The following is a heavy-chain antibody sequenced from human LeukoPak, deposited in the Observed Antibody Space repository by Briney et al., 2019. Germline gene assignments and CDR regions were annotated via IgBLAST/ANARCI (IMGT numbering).Heavy chain of an antibody. D-gene: IGHD6-19*01. V-gene: IGHV3-48*03. CDR3: VRDSSGWYYFDY. Sequence: GGSLRLSCAASGFTFSNYEMNWVRQAPGKGLEWVSYISRSSGSSIYYADSVKGRFPISRDNAKNSLYLQMNSLRAEDTAVYYCVRDSSGWYYFDYWGQGILVTVSS. CDR1: GFTFSNYE. J-gene: IGHJ4*02. CDR2: ISRSSGSSI.